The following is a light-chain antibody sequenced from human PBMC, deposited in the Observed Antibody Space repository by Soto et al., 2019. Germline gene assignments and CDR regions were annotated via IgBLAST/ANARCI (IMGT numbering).Light chain of an antibody. Sequence: DIVMTQSPDSLAVSLGERATINCKSSQSVLYSSNNKNYLAWYQQKPGQPPKLLIYWASTRESGVPDRFSGSGSGIDFSLTSSSLQAEDVVVYYCQQYYSTPLTFGGGTKVEIK. V-gene: IGKV4-1*01. J-gene: IGKJ4*01. CDR1: QSVLYSSNNKNY. CDR3: QQYYSTPLT. CDR2: WAS.